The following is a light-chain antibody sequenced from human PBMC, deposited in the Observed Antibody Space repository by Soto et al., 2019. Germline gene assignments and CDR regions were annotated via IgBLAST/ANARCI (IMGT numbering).Light chain of an antibody. CDR2: DVN. CDR3: LLQYQSEIRV. CDR1: TGAVTSGHY. Sequence: QAVVTQEPSLTVSPGGTVTLTCGSSTGAVTSGHYPYWFQQMPGQVPKTLIYDVNNRYPWTPARFSGSLFGGKAALTLWGAQHEDEADSYCLLQYQSEIRVFGGGTKLTVL. V-gene: IGLV7-46*01. J-gene: IGLJ3*02.